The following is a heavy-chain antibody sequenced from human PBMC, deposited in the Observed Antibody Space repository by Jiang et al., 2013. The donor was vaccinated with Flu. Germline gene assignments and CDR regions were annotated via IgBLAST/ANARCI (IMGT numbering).Heavy chain of an antibody. J-gene: IGHJ4*02. Sequence: GAEVKKPGSSVKVSCKASGGTFSSYAISWVRQAPGQGLEWMGGIIPIFGTANYAQKFQGRVTITADESTSTAYMELSSLRSEDTAVYYCAREWRNYDILTGYWYYFDYWGQGTLVTVSS. V-gene: IGHV1-69*01. CDR2: IIPIFGTA. CDR3: AREWRNYDILTGYWYYFDY. D-gene: IGHD3-9*01. CDR1: GGTFSSYA.